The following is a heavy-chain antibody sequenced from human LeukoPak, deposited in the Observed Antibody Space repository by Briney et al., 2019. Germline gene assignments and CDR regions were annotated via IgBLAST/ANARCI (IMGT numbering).Heavy chain of an antibody. CDR3: ARDLLPRFAFPIGSSGSDY. D-gene: IGHD3-22*01. Sequence: GGSLRLSCAASGFTFSDYYMSWIRQAPGKGLEWVSYISSSGSTIYYADSVKGRFTISRDNAKNSLYLQMNSLRAEDTAVYYCARDLLPRFAFPIGSSGSDYWGQGTLVTVSS. CDR2: ISSSGSTI. V-gene: IGHV3-11*01. J-gene: IGHJ4*02. CDR1: GFTFSDYY.